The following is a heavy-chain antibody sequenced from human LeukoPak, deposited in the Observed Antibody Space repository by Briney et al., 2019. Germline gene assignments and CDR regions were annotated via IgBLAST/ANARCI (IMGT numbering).Heavy chain of an antibody. CDR2: ISDSGGRT. CDR1: GFTFSSYA. V-gene: IGHV3-23*01. CDR3: AKDSYDNSI. Sequence: QPGGSLRLSCAASGFTFSSYAMSWVRQAPGKGLEWVSAISDSGGRTFYADSVKGRFTISRDNSKNTLYLQMHSLRAEDTAVYYCAKDSYDNSIWGQGTLVTVSS. J-gene: IGHJ4*02. D-gene: IGHD3-22*01.